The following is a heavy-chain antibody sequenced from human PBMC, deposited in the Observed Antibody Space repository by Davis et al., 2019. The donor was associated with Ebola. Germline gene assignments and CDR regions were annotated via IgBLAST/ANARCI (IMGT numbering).Heavy chain of an antibody. D-gene: IGHD2-2*01. V-gene: IGHV3-11*01. CDR2: ISSSGSTM. Sequence: GESLKISCAASGFTFSDYYMSWIRQAPGKGLEWVSYISSSGSTMYYADSVKGRFTISRDNAKNSLYLQMNSLRAEDTAVYYCARRLVVPAAMRYYYYYGMDVWGQGTTVTVSS. J-gene: IGHJ6*02. CDR3: ARRLVVPAAMRYYYYYGMDV. CDR1: GFTFSDYY.